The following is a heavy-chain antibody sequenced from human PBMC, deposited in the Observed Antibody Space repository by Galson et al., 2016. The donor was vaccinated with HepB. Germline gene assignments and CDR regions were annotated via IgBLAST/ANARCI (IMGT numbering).Heavy chain of an antibody. CDR2: IKVMGST. CDR1: CGSISGYY. Sequence: LSLTCAVFCGSISGYYWSWIRQPPGKGLEWIGEIKVMGSTNYNPSLKSRVTISVNTSKNQFSLKLSSVTAADTAVYYCARSFSGRVFEYWGQGSLVSVSS. D-gene: IGHD6-19*01. J-gene: IGHJ4*02. V-gene: IGHV4-34*01. CDR3: ARSFSGRVFEY.